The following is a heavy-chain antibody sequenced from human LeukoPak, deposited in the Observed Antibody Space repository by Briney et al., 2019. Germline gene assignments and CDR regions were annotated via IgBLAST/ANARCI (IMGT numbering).Heavy chain of an antibody. D-gene: IGHD1-26*01. J-gene: IGHJ4*02. Sequence: GGSLRLSCAASGFTFNNYAIHWVRQAPGKGLEWVAIISFDGGNKYYADSVKGRFTISRDNSKNTLYLQMNSLRAEDTAVYYCARDGIVGSPLFKLDYWGQGTLVTVSS. CDR1: GFTFNNYA. V-gene: IGHV3-30-3*01. CDR3: ARDGIVGSPLFKLDY. CDR2: ISFDGGNK.